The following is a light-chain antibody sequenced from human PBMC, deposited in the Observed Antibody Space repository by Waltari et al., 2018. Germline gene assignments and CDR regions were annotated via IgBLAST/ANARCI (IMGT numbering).Light chain of an antibody. J-gene: IGKJ5*01. Sequence: VMTQSQATLSVSPGERASHCCSASQSVSANLAWYQQKPGQAPRLLIYGASTRATGIPDRFIGSGSGTEFTLTINSLQSEDFAVYYCQQYNNWPPITFGQGTRLEIK. CDR2: GAS. V-gene: IGKV3-15*01. CDR3: QQYNNWPPIT. CDR1: QSVSAN.